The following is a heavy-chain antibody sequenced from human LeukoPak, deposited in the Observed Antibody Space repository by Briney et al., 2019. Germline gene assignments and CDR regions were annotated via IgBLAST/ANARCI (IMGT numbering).Heavy chain of an antibody. Sequence: GGSLRLSCAASGLSFSSYAMSWVRQAPGKGLEWASSISSSGDSTYYTNSVKGRFTISRDNSKNTLYLQMNSLRAEDTAVYYCAKASSGSYYPVSFDYWGQGTLVTVSS. CDR1: GLSFSSYA. CDR2: ISSSGDST. V-gene: IGHV3-23*01. CDR3: AKASSGSYYPVSFDY. D-gene: IGHD1-26*01. J-gene: IGHJ4*02.